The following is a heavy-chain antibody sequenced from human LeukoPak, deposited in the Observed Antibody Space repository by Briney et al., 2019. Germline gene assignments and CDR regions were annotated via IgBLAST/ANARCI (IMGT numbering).Heavy chain of an antibody. J-gene: IGHJ6*03. Sequence: GGSLRLSCAASGFTFSSYAMHWVRQAPGKGLEWVAVISYDGSNKYYADSVKGRFTISRDNSKNTLYLQMNSLRAEDTAVYYCARDQAFTNYYYYYMDVWGKGTTVTVSS. CDR1: GFTFSSYA. D-gene: IGHD2-2*01. V-gene: IGHV3-30-3*01. CDR2: ISYDGSNK. CDR3: ARDQAFTNYYYYYMDV.